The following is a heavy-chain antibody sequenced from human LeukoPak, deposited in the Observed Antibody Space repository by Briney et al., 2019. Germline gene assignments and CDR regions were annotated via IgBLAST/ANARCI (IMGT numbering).Heavy chain of an antibody. J-gene: IGHJ4*02. V-gene: IGHV3-66*01. CDR1: GFTVGNNY. Sequence: TGGSLRLSCAASGFTVGNNYMSWVRQAPGKGLEWVSVFNSGGSIYYVDSVKGRFTISRDTSKNTLYLQMNTLRAEDTAVYYCARGGYSGHDLTYSFESWGQGTLVTVSS. D-gene: IGHD5-12*01. CDR2: FNSGGSI. CDR3: ARGGYSGHDLTYSFES.